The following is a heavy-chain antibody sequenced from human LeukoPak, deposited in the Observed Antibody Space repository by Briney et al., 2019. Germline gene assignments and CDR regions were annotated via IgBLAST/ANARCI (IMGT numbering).Heavy chain of an antibody. D-gene: IGHD6-13*01. CDR2: IYYSGST. Sequence: MTSETLSLTCTVSGGSISSSSYYWGWIRQPPGKGLEWIGNIYYSGSTYYNPSLKSRVTISVDTSKNQFSLKLSSVTAADTAVYYCARTRQQLVRRFHYYMDVWGKGTTVTVSS. V-gene: IGHV4-39*01. CDR1: GGSISSSSYY. CDR3: ARTRQQLVRRFHYYMDV. J-gene: IGHJ6*03.